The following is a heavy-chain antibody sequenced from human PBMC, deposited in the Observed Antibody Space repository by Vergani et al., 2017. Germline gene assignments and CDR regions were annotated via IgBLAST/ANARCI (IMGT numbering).Heavy chain of an antibody. D-gene: IGHD5-24*01. CDR1: GGSISSYY. Sequence: QVQLQESGPGLVKPSETLSLTCTVSGGSISSYYWSWIRQPPGKGLEWIGYIYYSGSTNYNPSLKSRVTISVDTSKNQFSLKLSSVTAADTAVYYCARWLQKNDAFDIWGLGTMVTVSS. J-gene: IGHJ3*02. CDR3: ARWLQKNDAFDI. CDR2: IYYSGST. V-gene: IGHV4-59*01.